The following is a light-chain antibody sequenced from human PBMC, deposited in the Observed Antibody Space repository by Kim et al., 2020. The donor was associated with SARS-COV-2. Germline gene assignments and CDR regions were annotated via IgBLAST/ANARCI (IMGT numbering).Light chain of an antibody. V-gene: IGLV1-40*01. CDR1: SSNIGAGYD. Sequence: GQEVTTSCTGSSSNIGAGYDVPWYQQLPGTAPKLLIYGNSNRPSGVPDRFSGSKSGTSASLAITGLQAEDEADYYCQSYDSSLSRVFGGGTQLTVL. CDR2: GNS. CDR3: QSYDSSLSRV. J-gene: IGLJ3*02.